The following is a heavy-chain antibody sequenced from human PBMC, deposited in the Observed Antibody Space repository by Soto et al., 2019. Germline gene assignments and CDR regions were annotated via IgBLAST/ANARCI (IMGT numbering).Heavy chain of an antibody. CDR2: ISSSDSII. J-gene: IGHJ4*02. CDR3: ARDLGYYDSSGYFDY. CDR1: GFTFSDSY. V-gene: IGHV3-11*01. D-gene: IGHD3-22*01. Sequence: QVQLVVSGGGLVKPGGSLRLSCAASGFTFSDSYMSWIRQAPGKGLEWVSYISSSDSIIYYSDSVKGRFIISRDNAKNSLYLQMNSLRAEDTAVYYCARDLGYYDSSGYFDYWGQGTLVTVSS.